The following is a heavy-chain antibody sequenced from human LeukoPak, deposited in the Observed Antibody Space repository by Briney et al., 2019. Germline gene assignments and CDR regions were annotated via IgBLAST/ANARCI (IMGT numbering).Heavy chain of an antibody. J-gene: IGHJ4*02. D-gene: IGHD3-10*01. V-gene: IGHV3-30*18. Sequence: GRSLRLSCAASGFTFSSYGMHWVRQAPGKGLEWVAVISYDGSNKYYADSVKGRFTISRDNSKNTLYLQMNSLRAEDTAVYYCAKDRGSGSTELDYRGQGTLVTVSS. CDR2: ISYDGSNK. CDR1: GFTFSSYG. CDR3: AKDRGSGSTELDY.